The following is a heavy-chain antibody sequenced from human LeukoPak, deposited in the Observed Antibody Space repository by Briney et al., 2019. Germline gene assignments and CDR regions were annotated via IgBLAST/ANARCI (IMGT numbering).Heavy chain of an antibody. CDR2: VYYSGST. D-gene: IGHD1-1*01. V-gene: IGHV4-31*03. CDR3: ARDDDTAGIDY. Sequence: SSQTLSLTCTVSGGSITSGRYWRSWIRQHPGKGLEWIGYVYYSGSTYYSPSLKSRVTISADTSKNQFSLKLRSVTAADTAVYYCARDDDTAGIDYWGQGTLVTVSS. CDR1: GGSITSGRYW. J-gene: IGHJ4*02.